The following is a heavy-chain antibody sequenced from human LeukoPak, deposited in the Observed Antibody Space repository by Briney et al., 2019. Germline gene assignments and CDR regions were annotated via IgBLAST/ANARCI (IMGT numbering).Heavy chain of an antibody. CDR1: GGTFSSYA. J-gene: IGHJ4*02. Sequence: SVKVSCKASGGTFSSYAISWVRQAPGQGLEWMGRIIPILGIANCAQKFQGRVTITADKSTSTAYMELSSLRSEDTAVYYCASNKGDYCFDYWGQGTLVTVSS. CDR3: ASNKGDYCFDY. CDR2: IIPILGIA. V-gene: IGHV1-69*04. D-gene: IGHD4-17*01.